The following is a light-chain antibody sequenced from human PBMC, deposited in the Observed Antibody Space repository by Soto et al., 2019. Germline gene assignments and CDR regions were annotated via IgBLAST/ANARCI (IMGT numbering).Light chain of an antibody. V-gene: IGKV1-17*01. Sequence: DIQMTQSPSSLSSSFGDRVTITWRAGQGIRHDLGWDQQKPGKAPKRLMYVASSLQRGVPSRFSGSGAGTDFTLTISSLKTEDIATYYCQKYNSAPLTFGGGTKVDIK. CDR3: QKYNSAPLT. J-gene: IGKJ4*01. CDR2: VAS. CDR1: QGIRHD.